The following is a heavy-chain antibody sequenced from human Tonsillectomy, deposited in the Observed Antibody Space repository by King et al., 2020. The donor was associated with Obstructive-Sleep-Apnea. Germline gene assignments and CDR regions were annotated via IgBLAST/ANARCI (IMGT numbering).Heavy chain of an antibody. CDR3: ANQDCSGGSCYLDFDY. CDR2: IRYDGSNK. Sequence: QLVQSGGGVVQPGRSLRLSCAASGFTFSSYGMHWVRQAPGKGLEWVAFIRYDGSNKYYADSVKGRFTISRDNSKNTLYLQMNSLRAEDTAVYYCANQDCSGGSCYLDFDYWGHGTLVTVSS. CDR1: GFTFSSYG. J-gene: IGHJ4*01. V-gene: IGHV3-30*02. D-gene: IGHD2-15*01.